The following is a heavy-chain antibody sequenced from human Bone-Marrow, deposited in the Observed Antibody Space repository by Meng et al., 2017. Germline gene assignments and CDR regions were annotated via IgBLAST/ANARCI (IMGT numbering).Heavy chain of an antibody. V-gene: IGHV4-31*01. D-gene: IGHD1-14*01. CDR2: IYYSGST. Sequence: PRPHAGPGLVKPSQPLSIPCTVYGGSISSGGYDWSWIRQHPGKGLEWIVYIYYSGSTYYNPSLKSLVTISVDTSKNQFSLKLSSVTAADTAVYYCAREASPEYYFDYWGQGTLVTVSS. CDR3: AREASPEYYFDY. J-gene: IGHJ4*02. CDR1: GGSISSGGYD.